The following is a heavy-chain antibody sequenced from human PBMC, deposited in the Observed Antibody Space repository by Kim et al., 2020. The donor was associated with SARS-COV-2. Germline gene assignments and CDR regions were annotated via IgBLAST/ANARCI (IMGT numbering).Heavy chain of an antibody. CDR3: ARHLGRGYDY. CDR1: GGSINSYY. D-gene: IGHD1-26*01. CDR2: IYYSGTT. J-gene: IGHJ4*02. Sequence: SENLSLTCTVSGGSINSYYWSWIRQPPGKGLEWIGYIYYSGTTNYNPSFKSRVTISVDTSKNQFSLKLSSVTVADTAVYYCARHLGRGYDYWGQGTLVTVSS. V-gene: IGHV4-59*08.